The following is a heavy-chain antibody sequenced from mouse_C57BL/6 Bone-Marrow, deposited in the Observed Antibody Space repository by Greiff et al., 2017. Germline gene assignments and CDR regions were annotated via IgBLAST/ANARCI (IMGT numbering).Heavy chain of an antibody. V-gene: IGHV1-81*01. CDR2: IYPRSGNT. CDR1: GYTFTSYG. CDR3: ARWRTHYYAMDS. J-gene: IGHJ4*01. Sequence: QVQLQQSGAELARPGASVKLSCKASGYTFTSYGISWVKQRTGQGLEWIGEIYPRSGNTYYNEKFKGKATLTADKSSSTAYMELRSLTSEDSAVYFCARWRTHYYAMDSRGQGASGTVSS.